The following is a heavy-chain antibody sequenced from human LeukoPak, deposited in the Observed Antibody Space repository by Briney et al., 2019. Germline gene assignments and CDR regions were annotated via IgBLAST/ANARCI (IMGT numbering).Heavy chain of an antibody. D-gene: IGHD6-13*01. Sequence: SETLSLTCTVSGGSISRDYWSWIRQPPGKGLEWIGYIYYSGSTNYNPSLKSRVTISVDTSKNQFSLKLSSVTAADTAVYYCARHSSSWYVYSFDYWGQGTLVTVSS. J-gene: IGHJ4*02. V-gene: IGHV4-59*08. CDR3: ARHSSSWYVYSFDY. CDR1: GGSISRDY. CDR2: IYYSGST.